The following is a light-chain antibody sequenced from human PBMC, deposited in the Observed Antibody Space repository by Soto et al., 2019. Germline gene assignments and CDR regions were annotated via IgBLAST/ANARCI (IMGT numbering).Light chain of an antibody. CDR2: DAS. V-gene: IGKV3-11*01. J-gene: IGKJ4*01. CDR3: QEGTYWPA. CDR1: QSVSGS. Sequence: EIVLTQSPAILSLSPGEKATLSCRASQSVSGSLGWYQRKPGQAPRLIIYDASVRATGIPARFSGSGSGTDFTLTISSLEPEDFAVYYCQEGTYWPAFGGGTKVEIK.